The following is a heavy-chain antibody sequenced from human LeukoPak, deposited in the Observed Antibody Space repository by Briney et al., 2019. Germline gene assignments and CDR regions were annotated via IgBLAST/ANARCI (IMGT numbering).Heavy chain of an antibody. D-gene: IGHD6-13*01. V-gene: IGHV3-21*01. CDR1: GFTFSSYS. CDR3: ARDRYSSWYAFDI. CDR2: ISSSSSYI. J-gene: IGHJ3*02. Sequence: GGSLRLSCAASGFTFSSYSMNWVRQAPGKGLEWVSSISSSSSYIYYADSVKGRFTISRENAKNSLYLQMNSLRAEDTAVYYCARDRYSSWYAFDIWGQGTMVTVSS.